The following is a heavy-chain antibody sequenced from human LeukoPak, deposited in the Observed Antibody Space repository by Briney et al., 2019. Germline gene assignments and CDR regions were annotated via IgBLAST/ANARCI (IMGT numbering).Heavy chain of an antibody. D-gene: IGHD4-17*01. CDR3: ARIPSYGDPPYYYSMDV. V-gene: IGHV4-59*01. Sequence: SETLSLTCSVSGDSIRSYYWNWIRQSPGKGLEWIGYISYSGSTNYNPSLKSRVTISVDTSKNQFSLKLSSMTAADTAVYYCARIPSYGDPPYYYSMDVWGKGTTVTVSS. CDR2: ISYSGST. CDR1: GDSIRSYY. J-gene: IGHJ6*03.